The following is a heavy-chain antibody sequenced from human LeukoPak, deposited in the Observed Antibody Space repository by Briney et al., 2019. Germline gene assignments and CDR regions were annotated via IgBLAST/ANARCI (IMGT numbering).Heavy chain of an antibody. Sequence: ASVKVSCKASGYTFTSYGISWVRQAPGQGLEWMGWINPNSGGTNYAQKFQGRVTMTRDTSISTAYMELSRLRSDDTAVYYCARDYLKSAAGRSVFSYWGQGTLVTVSS. J-gene: IGHJ4*02. CDR2: INPNSGGT. CDR1: GYTFTSYG. V-gene: IGHV1-2*02. CDR3: ARDYLKSAAGRSVFSY. D-gene: IGHD6-13*01.